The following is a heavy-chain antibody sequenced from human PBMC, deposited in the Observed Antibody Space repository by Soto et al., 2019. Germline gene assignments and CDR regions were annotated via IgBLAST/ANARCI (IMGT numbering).Heavy chain of an antibody. J-gene: IGHJ4*02. Sequence: EVQLVESGGGLVQPGGSLRLSCAASGFTFSSYEMNWVRQAPGKGLEWVSYISSSGSTIYYADSVKGRFTISRDNAKNSLYLQMNSLRAEYTAVYYCARVAVAGTGDYWGQGTLVTVSS. V-gene: IGHV3-48*03. CDR1: GFTFSSYE. CDR2: ISSSGSTI. CDR3: ARVAVAGTGDY. D-gene: IGHD6-19*01.